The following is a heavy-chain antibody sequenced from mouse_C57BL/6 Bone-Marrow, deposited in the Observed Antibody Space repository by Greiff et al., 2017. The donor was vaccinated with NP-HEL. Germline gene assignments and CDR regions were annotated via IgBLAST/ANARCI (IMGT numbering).Heavy chain of an antibody. CDR1: GYTFTDYN. D-gene: IGHD1-1*01. Sequence: EVKLQESGPELVKPGASVKMSCKASGYTFTDYNMHWVKQSHGKSLEWIGYINPNNGGTSYNQKFKGKATLTVNKSSSTAYMELRSLTSEDSAVYYCARRGIHYYGSSYDGFAYWGQGTLVTVSA. CDR2: INPNNGGT. J-gene: IGHJ3*01. V-gene: IGHV1-22*01. CDR3: ARRGIHYYGSSYDGFAY.